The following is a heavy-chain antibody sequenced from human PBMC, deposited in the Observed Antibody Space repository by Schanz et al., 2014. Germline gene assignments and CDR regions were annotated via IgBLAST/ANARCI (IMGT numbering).Heavy chain of an antibody. D-gene: IGHD6-13*01. CDR3: ARDSGSSSWYPSDY. CDR1: GFTFSSYG. Sequence: QVQLVESGGGVVQPGRSLRISCAASGFTFSSYGMHWVRQAPGKGLEWVAIIWYDGSNKYYADSVKGRFTISRDNAKNSLYLQMNSLRAEDTALYYCARDSGSSSWYPSDYWGQGTLVTVSS. J-gene: IGHJ4*02. V-gene: IGHV3-33*01. CDR2: IWYDGSNK.